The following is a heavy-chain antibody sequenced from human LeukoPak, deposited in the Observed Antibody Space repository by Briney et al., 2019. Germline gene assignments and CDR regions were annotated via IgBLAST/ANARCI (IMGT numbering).Heavy chain of an antibody. V-gene: IGHV3-53*01. CDR3: ARDRSSSHPYYYYGMDV. CDR1: GFTVSSNY. CDR2: IYSGGST. J-gene: IGHJ6*02. D-gene: IGHD6-6*01. Sequence: GGSLRLSYAASGFTVSSNYMSWVRQAPGKGLEWVSVIYSGGSTYYADSVKGRFTISRDNSKNTLYLQMNSLRAEDTAVYYCARDRSSSHPYYYYGMDVWGQGTTVTVSS.